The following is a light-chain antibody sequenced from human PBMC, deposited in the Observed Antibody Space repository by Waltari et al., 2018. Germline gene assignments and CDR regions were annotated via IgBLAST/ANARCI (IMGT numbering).Light chain of an antibody. V-gene: IGLV1-44*01. Sequence: QSVLTQPPSASGTPGQRVIISCSGSGPNIGIHTVNWYRQAPGTAPELLIYRDKQRPSGVPDRFSGSKSGTSASLAISGLQSEDEADYYCAGWDDSLNGVFGGGTKLTVL. CDR1: GPNIGIHT. J-gene: IGLJ3*02. CDR3: AGWDDSLNGV. CDR2: RDK.